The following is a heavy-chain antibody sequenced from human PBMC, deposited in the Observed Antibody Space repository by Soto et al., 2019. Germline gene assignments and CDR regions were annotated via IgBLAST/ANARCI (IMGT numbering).Heavy chain of an antibody. V-gene: IGHV4-34*01. J-gene: IGHJ4*02. CDR1: GGSFSVYY. CDR3: ARSDILTGYSFDY. D-gene: IGHD3-9*01. Sequence: SETLSLTCAVYGGSFSVYYWSWIRQPPGKGLEWIGEINHSGSTNYNPSLKSRVTISVDTSKNQFSLKLSSVTAADTAVYYCARSDILTGYSFDYWGQGTLVTSPQ. CDR2: INHSGST.